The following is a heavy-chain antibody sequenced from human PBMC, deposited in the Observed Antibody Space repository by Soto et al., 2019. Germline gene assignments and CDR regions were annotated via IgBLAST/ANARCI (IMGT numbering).Heavy chain of an antibody. J-gene: IGHJ6*04. V-gene: IGHV3-48*01. CDR2: ISSSSSTI. CDR3: ARDGEDRPAAEWLYILDV. D-gene: IGHD3-3*01. CDR1: GFTFSSYS. Sequence: GGSLRLSCAASGFTFSSYSMNWVRQAPGKGLEWVSYISSSSSTIYYADSVKGRFTISRDNAKNSLYLQMNSLRAEDTAVYYCARDGEDRPAAEWLYILDVWGKGTTVTVSS.